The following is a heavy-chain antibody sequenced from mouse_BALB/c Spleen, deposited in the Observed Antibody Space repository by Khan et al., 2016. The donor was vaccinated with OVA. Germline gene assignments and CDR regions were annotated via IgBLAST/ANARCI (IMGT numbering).Heavy chain of an antibody. CDR2: ISYSGNT. D-gene: IGHD1-1*02. CDR1: GYSITNDYA. V-gene: IGHV3-2*02. Sequence: EVQLQESGPGLVKPSQSLSLTCTVTGYSITNDYAWNWIRQFPGNKLEWMGYISYSGNTKYNPSLKSRISITRDTSKNQFFLQLNSVTIEDTATYYCARSYGGDFDYWGQGTTLTVSS. CDR3: ARSYGGDFDY. J-gene: IGHJ2*01.